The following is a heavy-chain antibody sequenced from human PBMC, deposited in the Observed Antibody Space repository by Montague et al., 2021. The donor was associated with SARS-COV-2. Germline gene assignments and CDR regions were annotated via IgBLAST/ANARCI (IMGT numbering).Heavy chain of an antibody. D-gene: IGHD1-26*01. CDR2: INSDGSST. CDR1: GFTFSNYW. CDR3: ARPYSGSYLGWFDP. V-gene: IGHV3-74*01. Sequence: SLRLSCAASGFTFSNYWMHWVRQAPGKGLVWVSRINSDGSSTTYADSVKGRFTISRDNSKNTLYLQMNSLRAEDTAVYYCARPYSGSYLGWFDPWGQGTLVTVSS. J-gene: IGHJ5*02.